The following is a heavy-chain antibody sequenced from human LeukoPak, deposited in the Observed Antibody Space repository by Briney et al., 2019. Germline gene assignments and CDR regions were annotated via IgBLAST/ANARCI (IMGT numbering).Heavy chain of an antibody. CDR1: GYTFTSYG. CDR3: ARDRKNSGSYPPAY. V-gene: IGHV1-18*01. J-gene: IGHJ4*02. Sequence: ASVKVSCKASGYTFTSYGISWVRQAPGQGLEWMGWIGAYNGNTNYAQKLQGRVTMTTDTSTSTAYMELRSLRSDDTAVYYCARDRKNSGSYPPAYWGQGTLVTVSS. CDR2: IGAYNGNT. D-gene: IGHD1-26*01.